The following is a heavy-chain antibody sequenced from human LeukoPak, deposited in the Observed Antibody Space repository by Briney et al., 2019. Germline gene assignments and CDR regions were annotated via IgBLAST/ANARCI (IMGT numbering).Heavy chain of an antibody. CDR2: ISSSSSTI. Sequence: CLRPSCAASGFTFSSYIMNWVRQAPGKGLEWVSYISSSSSTIYYADSVKGLFTISRDNAKHSLYLQMNGLRAEDTAVYYRARGGLLFVVVPAAIPTGLHAAFDIWGQGTMVTVSS. D-gene: IGHD2-2*02. CDR3: ARGGLLFVVVPAAIPTGLHAAFDI. CDR1: GFTFSSYI. J-gene: IGHJ3*02. V-gene: IGHV3-48*01.